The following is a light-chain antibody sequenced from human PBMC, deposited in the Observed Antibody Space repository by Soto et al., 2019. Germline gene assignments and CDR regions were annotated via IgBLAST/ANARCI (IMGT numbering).Light chain of an antibody. CDR1: QSISSW. CDR2: DAS. Sequence: DIQMTQSPSTLSASVGDRVTITCRASQSISSWLAWYQQKPEKAPKLLIYDASSLESGIPSRFGGSGSGSEFILTISRRQPDDCATSLCQQSNRYPVFGQGTKLEIK. J-gene: IGKJ2*01. CDR3: QQSNRYPV. V-gene: IGKV1-5*01.